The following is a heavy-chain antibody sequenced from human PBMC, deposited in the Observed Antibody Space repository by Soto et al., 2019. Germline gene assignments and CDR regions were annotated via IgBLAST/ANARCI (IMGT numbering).Heavy chain of an antibody. D-gene: IGHD6-6*01. CDR2: ISYDGSNK. Sequence: SLRLSCAASGFTFSSCAMHWVRQAPGKGLEWVAVISYDGSNKYYADSVKGRFTISRDNSKNTLYLQMNSLRAEDTAVYYCARTKYSNYRGFDYYYYGMDVWGQGTTVTVSS. J-gene: IGHJ6*02. CDR3: ARTKYSNYRGFDYYYYGMDV. CDR1: GFTFSSCA. V-gene: IGHV3-30-3*01.